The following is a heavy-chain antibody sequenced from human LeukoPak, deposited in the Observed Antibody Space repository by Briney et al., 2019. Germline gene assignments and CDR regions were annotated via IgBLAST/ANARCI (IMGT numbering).Heavy chain of an antibody. Sequence: PSETLSFNCTGYGGSISGYYWGWIRHPPGQGLEWSGYIYFSGSTNYNPSLKSRVTISVDTSKNQFSLKLSSVTAADTAVYYCARGDGYSPCDYWGQGTLVTVSS. CDR3: ARGDGYSPCDY. D-gene: IGHD5-24*01. J-gene: IGHJ4*02. CDR1: GGSISGYY. V-gene: IGHV4-59*01. CDR2: IYFSGST.